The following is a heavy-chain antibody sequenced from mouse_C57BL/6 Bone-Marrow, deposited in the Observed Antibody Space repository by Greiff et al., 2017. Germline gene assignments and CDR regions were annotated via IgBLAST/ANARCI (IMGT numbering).Heavy chain of an antibody. J-gene: IGHJ2*01. Sequence: QVQLQQSGAELARPGASVKLSCKASGYTFTSYGISWVKQRTGQGLEWIGEIYPRSGTTYYNEKFKGKATLTADKSSSTAYMELRSLTSEDSAVYFCAGGSYYSIGGFDYWGQGTTLTVSS. CDR3: AGGSYYSIGGFDY. CDR1: GYTFTSYG. CDR2: IYPRSGTT. D-gene: IGHD2-5*01. V-gene: IGHV1-81*01.